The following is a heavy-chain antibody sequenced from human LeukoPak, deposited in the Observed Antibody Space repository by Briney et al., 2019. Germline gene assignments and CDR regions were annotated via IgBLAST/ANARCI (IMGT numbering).Heavy chain of an antibody. CDR3: ARDRALIKRLPFN. J-gene: IGHJ4*02. Sequence: ASVKVSLKCSVYTFTSYGISWVRQALGQGLEWVGWITTYKGNPRYAQKLQGRLTMTTDTSTSTAYMELKSLRSDDTAVYYCARDRALIKRLPFNWGQGTLVTVSS. V-gene: IGHV1-18*01. CDR1: VYTFTSYG. D-gene: IGHD3-16*01. CDR2: ITTYKGNP.